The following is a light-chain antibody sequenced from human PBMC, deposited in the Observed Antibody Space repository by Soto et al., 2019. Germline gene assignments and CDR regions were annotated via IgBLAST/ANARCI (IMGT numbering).Light chain of an antibody. CDR2: GAS. V-gene: IGKV3-20*01. CDR3: LQYGSSPFT. J-gene: IGKJ3*01. CDR1: QSVTSNY. Sequence: EIVLTQSPGTLSLSPGERATLSCRASQSVTSNYLAWYQQRPGQPPRLLIYGASSRATDIPDRFSDSGSGTDFTLTISRLEPEDFAVYYCLQYGSSPFTFGPGTKVDIK.